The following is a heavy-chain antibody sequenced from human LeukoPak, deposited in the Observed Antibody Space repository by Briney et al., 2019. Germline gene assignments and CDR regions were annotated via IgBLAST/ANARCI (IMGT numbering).Heavy chain of an antibody. Sequence: GASVRVSCKASGYTFTGYYIHWVRQAPGQGLEWMGRINPNSGATNYAQKFQGRVTMTRDTSISTAYMELSRLRSDDTAVYYCARGAATLTPPDYWGQGTLVTVSS. CDR3: ARGAATLTPPDY. V-gene: IGHV1-2*06. J-gene: IGHJ4*02. CDR1: GYTFTGYY. D-gene: IGHD2-15*01. CDR2: INPNSGAT.